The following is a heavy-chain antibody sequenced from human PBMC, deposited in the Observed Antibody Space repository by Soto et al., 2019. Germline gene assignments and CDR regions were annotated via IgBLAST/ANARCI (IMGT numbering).Heavy chain of an antibody. D-gene: IGHD2-2*03. CDR2: ISYDGSNK. CDR3: VKDGYCSSTSCPPEFAY. V-gene: IGHV3-30*18. Sequence: WGSLRFSCATSGFTISTNGSRCCLQPPDKAREWVAVISYDGSNKCYADSVKGRFTSTRDNSKNTLYQQMNSLRAGDTAVDYCVKDGYCSSTSCPPEFAYWGQGTLVTVYS. J-gene: IGHJ4*02. CDR1: GFTISTNG.